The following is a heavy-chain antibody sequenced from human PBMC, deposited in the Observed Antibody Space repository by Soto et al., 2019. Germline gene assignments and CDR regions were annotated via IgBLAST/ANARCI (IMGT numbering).Heavy chain of an antibody. Sequence: SETLSLTCAVYGGSFSGYYWSWIRQPPGKGLGWIGEINHSGSTNYNPSLKSRVTISVDTSKNQFSLKLSSVTAADTAVYYCARSRVVVVAAPNSFDYWGQGTLVTVSS. D-gene: IGHD2-15*01. J-gene: IGHJ4*02. CDR3: ARSRVVVVAAPNSFDY. V-gene: IGHV4-34*01. CDR2: INHSGST. CDR1: GGSFSGYY.